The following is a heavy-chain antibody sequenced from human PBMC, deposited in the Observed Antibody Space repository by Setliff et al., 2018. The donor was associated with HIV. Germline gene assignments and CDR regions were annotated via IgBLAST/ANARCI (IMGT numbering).Heavy chain of an antibody. V-gene: IGHV4-39*01. CDR2: IRSSGDT. J-gene: IGHJ4*02. Sequence: ETLSLTCTVSGASISSHNYYWGWIRQSPGKGLEWIASIRSSGDTYYNPSLQSRVIISVDTSNNQISLKLTSVAAADTAVYYCTIPASSLAPNWGRGTQVTVSS. CDR3: TIPASSLAPN. CDR1: GASISSHNYY.